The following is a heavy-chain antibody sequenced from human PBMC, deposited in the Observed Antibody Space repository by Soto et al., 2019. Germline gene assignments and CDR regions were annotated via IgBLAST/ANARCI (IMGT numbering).Heavy chain of an antibody. CDR2: MNPNSGNT. D-gene: IGHD2-2*01. Sequence: QVQLVQSGTEVKKPGASVKVSCKASGDTFTSHNINWVRQATGQGLERMGGMNPNSGNTGYAQKFQGTVTLTRNTSISRAYMELSSLRSDDTAVYFCAGGVPAAMGRWDYNDYYMDVWGKGTTVTVSS. CDR1: GDTFTSHN. CDR3: AGGVPAAMGRWDYNDYYMDV. J-gene: IGHJ6*03. V-gene: IGHV1-8*01.